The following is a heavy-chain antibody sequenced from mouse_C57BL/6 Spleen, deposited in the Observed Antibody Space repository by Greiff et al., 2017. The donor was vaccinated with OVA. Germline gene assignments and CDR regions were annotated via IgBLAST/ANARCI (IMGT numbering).Heavy chain of an antibody. CDR2: IYPGDGAT. D-gene: IGHD2-2*01. V-gene: IGHV1-82*01. J-gene: IGHJ4*01. CDR3: ADYGYDVGAMDY. Sequence: QVQLQQSGPELVKPGASVKISCKASGYAFSSSWMNWVKQRPGKGLEWIGRIYPGDGATNYHGKFKGKATLTADKSSSTAYMQLSSLTSEDSAVYFCADYGYDVGAMDYWGQGTSVTVSS. CDR1: GYAFSSSW.